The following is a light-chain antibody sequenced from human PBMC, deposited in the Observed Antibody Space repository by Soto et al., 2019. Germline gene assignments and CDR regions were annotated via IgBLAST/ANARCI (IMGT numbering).Light chain of an antibody. V-gene: IGLV2-14*03. CDR2: EVS. CDR3: SSYTSSSTRV. Sequence: QAVVTQPASVSGSPGQSITISCTGTSSDVGAYDYVSWYQQHPDKAPKLMIYEVSNRPSGVSDRFSGSKSVNTATLTISGLQAEDEADYYCSSYTSSSTRVFGTGTKVTVL. CDR1: SSDVGAYDY. J-gene: IGLJ1*01.